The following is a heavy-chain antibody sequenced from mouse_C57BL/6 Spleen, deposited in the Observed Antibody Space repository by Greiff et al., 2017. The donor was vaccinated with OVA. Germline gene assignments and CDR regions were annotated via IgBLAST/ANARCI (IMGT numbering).Heavy chain of an antibody. CDR2: ISSGGDYI. Sequence: EVMLVESGEGLVKPGGSLKLSCAASGFTFSSYAMSWVRQTPEKRLEWVAYISSGGDYIYYADTVKGRFTISRDNARNTLYLQMSSLKSEDTAMYYCTREYYYQYAMDYWGQGTSVTVSS. J-gene: IGHJ4*01. CDR1: GFTFSSYA. CDR3: TREYYYQYAMDY. V-gene: IGHV5-9-1*02. D-gene: IGHD1-1*01.